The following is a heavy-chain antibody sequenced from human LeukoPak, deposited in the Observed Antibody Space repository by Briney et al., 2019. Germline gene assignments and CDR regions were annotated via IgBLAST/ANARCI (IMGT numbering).Heavy chain of an antibody. CDR2: IHYSGST. CDR3: ARHKTGGTYPLDY. Sequence: SETLSLTCTVSGGSMNTNFWSWIRQPPGKGLEWIGHIHYSGSTTYNPSLKSRVTISVDVSKNQFSLKLSSVTAADTAVYYCARHKTGGTYPLDYWGQGTLVTVSS. V-gene: IGHV4-59*08. D-gene: IGHD1-26*01. CDR1: GGSMNTNF. J-gene: IGHJ4*02.